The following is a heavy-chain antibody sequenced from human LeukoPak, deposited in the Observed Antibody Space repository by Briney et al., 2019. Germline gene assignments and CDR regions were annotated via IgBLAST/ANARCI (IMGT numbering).Heavy chain of an antibody. CDR2: ISAYNGNT. V-gene: IGHV1-18*01. Sequence: GASVKVSCKASGYTFTSYGISWVRQAPGQGLEWMGWISAYNGNTNYAQKFQGRVTITADESTSTAYMELSSLRSEDTAVYYCARAGTMVRGVIYTLENYYYYMDVWGKGTTVTISS. CDR3: ARAGTMVRGVIYTLENYYYYMDV. CDR1: GYTFTSYG. D-gene: IGHD3-10*01. J-gene: IGHJ6*03.